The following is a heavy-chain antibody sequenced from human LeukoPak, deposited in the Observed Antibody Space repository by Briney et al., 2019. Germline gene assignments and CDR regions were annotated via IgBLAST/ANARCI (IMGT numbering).Heavy chain of an antibody. CDR2: IKSDGTTI. V-gene: IGHV3-74*01. Sequence: GGSLRLSCAASGFTFTSYWMHWVRQVPGKGLVWVSRIKSDGTTIAYADSVKGRFTISRDNAKNTVYLQMNSLRVEDTAAYFCARAMRGANYYSYWGHGTLVTVSS. J-gene: IGHJ4*01. D-gene: IGHD1-26*01. CDR1: GFTFTSYW. CDR3: ARAMRGANYYSY.